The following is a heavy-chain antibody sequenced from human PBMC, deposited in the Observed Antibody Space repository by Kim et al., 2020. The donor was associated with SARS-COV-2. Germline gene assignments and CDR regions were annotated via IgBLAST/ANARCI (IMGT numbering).Heavy chain of an antibody. CDR2: IYPGDSDT. CDR1: GYSFTTYW. CDR3: ATIAAPGKYYYYYLDV. J-gene: IGHJ6*02. D-gene: IGHD6-13*01. V-gene: IGHV5-51*01. Sequence: GESLKISCKGSGYSFTTYWIGWVRQMPGKGLEWMGIIYPGDSDTRYSPSFQGQVTISADKSISTAYLQWSSLKASDTAMYYCATIAAPGKYYYYYLDVWGQGTTVTVSS.